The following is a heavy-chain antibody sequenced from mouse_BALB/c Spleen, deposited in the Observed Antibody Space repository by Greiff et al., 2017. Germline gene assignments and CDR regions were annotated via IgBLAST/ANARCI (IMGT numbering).Heavy chain of an antibody. Sequence: QVQLKESGAELVRPGTSVKISCKASGYAFTNYWLGWVKQRPGHGLEWIGDIYPGSGNTYYNEKFKGKATLTADKSSSTAYMQLSSLTSEDSAVYCCARTLYDYDGYYAMDYWGQGTSVTVSS. CDR1: GYAFTNYW. V-gene: IGHV1-63*01. CDR2: IYPGSGNT. D-gene: IGHD2-4*01. J-gene: IGHJ4*01. CDR3: ARTLYDYDGYYAMDY.